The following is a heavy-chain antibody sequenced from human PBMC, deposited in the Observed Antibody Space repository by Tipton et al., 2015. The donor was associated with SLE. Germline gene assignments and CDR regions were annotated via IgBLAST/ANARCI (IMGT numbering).Heavy chain of an antibody. J-gene: IGHJ5*02. Sequence: TLSLTCTVSGGSIRSSNYYWAWIRQPPGKGLEWIGSVYHSGTTYYKPSLKSRLIISVDTSKNQFSLKLSSVTAADTAVYYCARDLEGYSSTWFTWGQGTLVTVSS. CDR2: VYHSGTT. CDR3: ARDLEGYSSTWFT. D-gene: IGHD6-13*01. V-gene: IGHV4-39*07. CDR1: GGSIRSSNYY.